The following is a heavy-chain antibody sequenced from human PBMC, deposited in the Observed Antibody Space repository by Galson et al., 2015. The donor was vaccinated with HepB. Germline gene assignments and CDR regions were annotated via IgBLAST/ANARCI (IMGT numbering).Heavy chain of an antibody. D-gene: IGHD1-26*01. V-gene: IGHV1-46*03. CDR1: GYTFTSYY. J-gene: IGHJ3*02. CDR2: INPSGGST. Sequence: SVKVSCKASGYTFTSYYMHWVRQAPGQGLEWMGIINPSGGSTSYAQKFQGRVTMTRDTSTSTVYMELSSLRSEDTAVYYCARELGMAWELLSPFDIWGQGTMVTVSS. CDR3: ARELGMAWELLSPFDI.